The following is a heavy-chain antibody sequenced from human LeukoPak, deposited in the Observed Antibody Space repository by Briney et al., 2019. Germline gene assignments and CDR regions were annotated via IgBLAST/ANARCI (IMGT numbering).Heavy chain of an antibody. J-gene: IGHJ4*02. CDR2: IYYSGST. CDR3: ARARQWLPIDY. D-gene: IGHD3-22*01. V-gene: IGHV4-59*12. Sequence: SETLSLTCAVSGASINSYYWSWIRQPPGKGLEWIGNIYYSGSTNYNPSLQSRVTISIDTSKKQFSLRLSSVTAADTAVYYCARARQWLPIDYWGQGTLVTVSS. CDR1: GASINSYY.